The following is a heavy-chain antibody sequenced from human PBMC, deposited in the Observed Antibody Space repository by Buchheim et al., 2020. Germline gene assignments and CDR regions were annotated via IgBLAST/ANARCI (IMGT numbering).Heavy chain of an antibody. Sequence: QVQLVESGGGVVQPGRSLRLSCAASGFTFSTYAMHWVRQAPGKGLEWLAVISDDGTNNYYTDAVKGRFTISRDNSKNTVYLQVDSLTTEDTAAYYCARTDGGTTHCKHLQYWGLGTL. CDR2: ISDDGTNN. J-gene: IGHJ4*02. CDR3: ARTDGGTTHCKHLQY. V-gene: IGHV3-30*03. D-gene: IGHD2-15*01. CDR1: GFTFSTYA.